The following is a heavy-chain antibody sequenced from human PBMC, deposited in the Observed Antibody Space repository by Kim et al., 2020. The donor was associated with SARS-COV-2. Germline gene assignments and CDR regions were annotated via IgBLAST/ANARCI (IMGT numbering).Heavy chain of an antibody. V-gene: IGHV1-24*01. Sequence: ASVKVSCKVSGYTLTELSMHWVRQAPGKGLEWMGGFDPEDGETIYAQKFQGRVTMTEDTSTDTAYMELSSLRSEDTAVYYCATGPARGLLWFGELRFDPWGQGTLVTVSS. D-gene: IGHD3-10*01. J-gene: IGHJ5*02. CDR1: GYTLTELS. CDR3: ATGPARGLLWFGELRFDP. CDR2: FDPEDGET.